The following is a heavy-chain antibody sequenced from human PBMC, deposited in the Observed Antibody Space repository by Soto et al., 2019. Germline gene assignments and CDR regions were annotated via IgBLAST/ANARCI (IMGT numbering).Heavy chain of an antibody. V-gene: IGHV1-69*08. Sequence: QVQLVQSGAEVKKPGSSVKASCKAPGGTFRSYTISWGRQAPGQGLEWMGRIIPILGIANYAQKFQGRVTITADKSTSTAYMELSSLRSEDTAVYYCARERDIVVVPAAAGYYYYMDVWGKGTTVTVSS. CDR3: ARERDIVVVPAAAGYYYYMDV. D-gene: IGHD2-2*01. CDR1: GGTFRSYT. J-gene: IGHJ6*03. CDR2: IIPILGIA.